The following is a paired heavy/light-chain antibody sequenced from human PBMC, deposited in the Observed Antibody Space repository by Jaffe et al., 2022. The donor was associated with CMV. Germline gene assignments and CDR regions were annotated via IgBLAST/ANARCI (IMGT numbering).Light chain of an antibody. CDR1: NIGSKS. V-gene: IGLV3-21*04. J-gene: IGLJ2*01. CDR2: YDS. CDR3: QVWDSSSDVV. Sequence: SYVLTQPPSVSVAPGKTARITCGGNNIGSKSVHWYQQKPGQAPVLVIYYDSDRPSGIPERFSGSNSGNTATLTISRVEAGDEADYYCQVWDSSSDVVFGGGTKLTVL.
Heavy chain of an antibody. CDR2: IYYSGST. V-gene: IGHV4-61*01. J-gene: IGHJ5*02. CDR1: GGSVSSGSYY. Sequence: QVQLQESGPGLVKPSETLSLTCTVSGGSVSSGSYYWSWIRQPPGKGLEWIGYIYYSGSTNYNPSLKSRVTISVDTSKNQFSLKLSSVTAADTAVYYCARAHLAFGGVIVTGNWFDPWGQGTLVTVSS. D-gene: IGHD3-16*02. CDR3: ARAHLAFGGVIVTGNWFDP.